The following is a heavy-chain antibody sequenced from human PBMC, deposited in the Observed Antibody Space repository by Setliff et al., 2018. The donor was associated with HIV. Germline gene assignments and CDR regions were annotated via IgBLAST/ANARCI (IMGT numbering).Heavy chain of an antibody. CDR3: ARGWEGGMDY. V-gene: IGHV1-46*01. D-gene: IGHD1-26*01. Sequence: ASVKVSCKASGYTFTRYFMHCVRQAPGQGLEWLGMINPSGGSTWYAQRFQGRVTMTGDTSTNTLYMELSSLRSEDTAVYYWARGWEGGMDYGGQGTLVTVSS. CDR2: INPSGGST. CDR1: GYTFTRYF. J-gene: IGHJ4*02.